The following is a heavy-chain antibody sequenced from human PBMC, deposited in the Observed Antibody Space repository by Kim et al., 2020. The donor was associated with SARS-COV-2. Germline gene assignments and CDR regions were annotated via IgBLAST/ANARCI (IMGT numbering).Heavy chain of an antibody. D-gene: IGHD2-15*01. V-gene: IGHV4-4*07. J-gene: IGHJ6*04. CDR1: GGSISNHF. CDR2: IFRTGRT. CDR3: ARAYSGPYPGGMDV. Sequence: SETLSLTCTVTGGSISNHFCGWIRQPPGKGLEWIGRIFRTGRTDHNPSLKSRVALSIDTSTNQFSLNLSTVTAADTAVYYCARAYSGPYPGGMDVWG.